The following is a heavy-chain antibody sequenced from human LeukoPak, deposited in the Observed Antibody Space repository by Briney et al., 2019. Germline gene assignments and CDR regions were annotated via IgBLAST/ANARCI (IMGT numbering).Heavy chain of an antibody. D-gene: IGHD6-19*01. CDR3: AKDHGLYSSAWSHLFDY. CDR2: ISGDSSRT. Sequence: PGGSLRLSCEASGFTFSTYGMSWVRRAPGKGLEGVSAISGDSSRTYYADPVKGRFTISRDNSNNTLYLQMNSLRAEDPAVYYCAKDHGLYSSAWSHLFDYWGQGTLVTVSS. V-gene: IGHV3-23*01. CDR1: GFTFSTYG. J-gene: IGHJ4*02.